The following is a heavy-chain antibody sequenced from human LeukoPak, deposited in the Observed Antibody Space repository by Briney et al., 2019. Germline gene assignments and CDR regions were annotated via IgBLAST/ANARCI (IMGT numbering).Heavy chain of an antibody. Sequence: QTGGSLRLSCVASGFTFNSNWMSWVRQAPGKGLEWVANIKQDGSEKYYVDSVKGRFTISRDNTKNSLSLQMNSLRAEDTAVYYCARDKYYDRYFDSWGQGTLVTVSS. CDR3: ARDKYYDRYFDS. CDR2: IKQDGSEK. D-gene: IGHD3-22*01. CDR1: GFTFNSNW. V-gene: IGHV3-7*01. J-gene: IGHJ4*02.